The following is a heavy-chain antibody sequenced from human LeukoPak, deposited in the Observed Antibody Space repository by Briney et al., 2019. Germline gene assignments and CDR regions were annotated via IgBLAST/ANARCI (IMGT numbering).Heavy chain of an antibody. CDR3: AXXXXXXXXGXDV. Sequence: SETLSLTCTVSGGSITSDYWSWIRQSPGKGLEWIGYXSYXXXTXXXXXXXXRXAISVDTSRNQLSLKLRSVTAADTAIYYCAXXXXXXXXGXDVXGPGTTVIVSS. CDR2: XSYXXXT. CDR1: GGSITSDY. V-gene: IGHV4-59*08. J-gene: IGHJ6*02.